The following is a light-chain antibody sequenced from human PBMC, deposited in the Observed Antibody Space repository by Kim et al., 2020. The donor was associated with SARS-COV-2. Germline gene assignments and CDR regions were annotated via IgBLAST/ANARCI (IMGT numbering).Light chain of an antibody. CDR1: GSDVGGYNY. J-gene: IGLJ1*01. Sequence: TISCTGTGSDVGGYNYVSWYQQHPGKAPQLIIYGVNKWPSGVPDRFSGSKSGNTASLTISGLQAEDEADYYCCSYAGSYTYVFGTGTKVTVL. V-gene: IGLV2-11*01. CDR3: CSYAGSYTYV. CDR2: GVN.